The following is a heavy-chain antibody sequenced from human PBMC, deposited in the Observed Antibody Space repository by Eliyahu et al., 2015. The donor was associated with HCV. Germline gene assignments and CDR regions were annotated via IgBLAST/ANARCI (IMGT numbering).Heavy chain of an antibody. CDR3: ALSPDILTGYYDPDQGGWFDP. CDR2: IIPIFGTA. Sequence: QVQLVQSGAEVKKPGSSVKVSCKASGGTFSSYAISWVRQAPGQGLEWMGGIIPIFGTANYAQKFQGRVTITADESTSTAYMELSSLRSEDTAVYYCALSPDILTGYYDPDQGGWFDPWGQGTLVTVSS. V-gene: IGHV1-69*01. CDR1: GGTFSSYA. D-gene: IGHD3-9*01. J-gene: IGHJ5*02.